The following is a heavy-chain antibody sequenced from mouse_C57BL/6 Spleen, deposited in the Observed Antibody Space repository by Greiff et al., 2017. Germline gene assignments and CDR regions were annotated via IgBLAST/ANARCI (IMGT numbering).Heavy chain of an antibody. Sequence: QVQLQQSGPELVKPGASVKISCKASGYAFSSSWMNWVKQRPGKGLEWIGRIYPGDGVTNYNGKFKGKATLTADKSSSTAYMQLSSLTSEDSAVYFCARENGYRYYFDYWGQGTTLTVSS. D-gene: IGHD2-2*01. V-gene: IGHV1-82*01. J-gene: IGHJ2*01. CDR2: IYPGDGVT. CDR1: GYAFSSSW. CDR3: ARENGYRYYFDY.